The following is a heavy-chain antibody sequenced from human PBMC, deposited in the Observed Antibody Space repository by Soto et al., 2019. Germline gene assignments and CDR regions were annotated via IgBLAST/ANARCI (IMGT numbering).Heavy chain of an antibody. J-gene: IGHJ5*01. CDR2: INDRGTI. CDR1: GGSIRRGSW. Sequence: QVELKESGPALVKPSETLSLNCAVSGGSIRRGSWWSWVRQTPGKTLEWIGEINDRGTINYNPSLQSRLTLSVDTSKNQFSLRLSTVTSADTAVYFCARAGSPTFGSWFDSWGQGTLVSVSS. CDR3: ARAGSPTFGSWFDS. V-gene: IGHV4-4*02. D-gene: IGHD3-3*01.